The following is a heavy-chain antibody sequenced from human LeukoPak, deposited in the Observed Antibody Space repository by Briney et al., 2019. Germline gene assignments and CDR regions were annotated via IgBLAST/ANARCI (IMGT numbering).Heavy chain of an antibody. CDR2: INPNSGGT. Sequence: ASVKVSCKASGYTFSDYYMHWVRQAPGQGLEWMGWINPNSGGTNSAQKFQGRVTMTRDTSISTAYMELSRLTSDDTAAYYCARHPYSGSYHFDYWGQGTLVTVSS. D-gene: IGHD1-26*01. V-gene: IGHV1-2*02. CDR3: ARHPYSGSYHFDY. J-gene: IGHJ4*02. CDR1: GYTFSDYY.